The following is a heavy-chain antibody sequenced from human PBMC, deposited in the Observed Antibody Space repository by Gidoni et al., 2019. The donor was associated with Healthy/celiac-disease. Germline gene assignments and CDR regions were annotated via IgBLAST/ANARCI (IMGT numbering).Heavy chain of an antibody. Sequence: QVQLVESGGGVVQPGRSLRLSCAASGFTFSSYGMHWVRQAPGKGLEWVAVISYDGSNKYYADSVKGRFTISRDNSKNTLYLQMNSLRAEDTAVYYCAKGGAGKKIAAAGYYFDYWGQGTLVTVSS. D-gene: IGHD6-13*01. CDR3: AKGGAGKKIAAAGYYFDY. V-gene: IGHV3-30*18. CDR2: ISYDGSNK. CDR1: GFTFSSYG. J-gene: IGHJ4*02.